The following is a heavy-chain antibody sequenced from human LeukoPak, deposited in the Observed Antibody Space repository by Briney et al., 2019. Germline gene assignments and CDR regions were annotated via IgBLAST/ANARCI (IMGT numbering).Heavy chain of an antibody. CDR3: ARALSYDILTGYSLYYFDY. J-gene: IGHJ4*02. D-gene: IGHD3-9*01. Sequence: SQTLSLTCAVSGGSISSGSYYWSWIRQPAGKGLEWIGRIYTSGSTNYNPSLKSRVTISVEPSKSQFSLQLSSVTAADTAVYYCARALSYDILTGYSLYYFDYWGQGTLVTVSS. V-gene: IGHV4-61*02. CDR2: IYTSGST. CDR1: GGSISSGSYY.